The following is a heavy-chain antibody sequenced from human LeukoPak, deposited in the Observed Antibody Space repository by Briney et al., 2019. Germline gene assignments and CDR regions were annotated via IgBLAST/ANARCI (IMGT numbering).Heavy chain of an antibody. CDR2: IRYDGSNQ. D-gene: IGHD3-10*02. CDR1: GFTFSAYG. CDR3: ARGTMFPYYFDY. V-gene: IGHV3-30*02. Sequence: GRSLRLFCSASGFTFSAYGMHWVRQAPVKLLNWLAFIRYDGSNQYYPDSVRGRFTVSRDNSKHTLYLQMNSLRPEDTAVYYCARGTMFPYYFDYWGQGTLVTVSS. J-gene: IGHJ4*02.